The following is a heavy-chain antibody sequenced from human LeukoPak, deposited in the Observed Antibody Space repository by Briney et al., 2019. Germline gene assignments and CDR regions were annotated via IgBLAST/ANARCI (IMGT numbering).Heavy chain of an antibody. J-gene: IGHJ4*02. D-gene: IGHD2-2*01. CDR1: GYTFTSYG. Sequence: ASVKVSCKASGYTFTSYGISWVRQAPGQGLEWMGIINPSGGSTSYAQKFQGRVTMTRDTSTSTVYMELSSLRSEDTAVYYCARDPDSIVVVPAAIPSGYWGQGTLVTVSS. CDR2: INPSGGST. CDR3: ARDPDSIVVVPAAIPSGY. V-gene: IGHV1-46*01.